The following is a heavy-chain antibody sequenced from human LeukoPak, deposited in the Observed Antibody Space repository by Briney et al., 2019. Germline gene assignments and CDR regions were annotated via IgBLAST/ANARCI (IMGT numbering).Heavy chain of an antibody. V-gene: IGHV3-74*01. CDR2: INSDGSST. J-gene: IGHJ4*02. CDR1: GFTFSRSA. CDR3: ARYSSSLGAFDY. D-gene: IGHD6-6*01. Sequence: GGSLRLSCAASGFTFSRSAMTWVRQTPGKGLDWVSRINSDGSSTSYADSVKGRFTISRDNAKNTLYLQMNSLRAEDTAVYYCARYSSSLGAFDYWGQGTLVTVSS.